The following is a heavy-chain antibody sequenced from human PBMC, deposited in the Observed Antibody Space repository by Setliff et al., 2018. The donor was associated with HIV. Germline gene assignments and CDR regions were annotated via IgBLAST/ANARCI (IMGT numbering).Heavy chain of an antibody. J-gene: IGHJ4*02. CDR2: ISAYNGNT. V-gene: IGHV1-18*01. CDR3: ARGYCSSTSCYGIYYFDN. D-gene: IGHD2-2*01. CDR1: GYTFSTYG. Sequence: ASVKVSCKASGYTFSTYGISWVRQAPGQGLEWMGWISAYNGNTNYAQKLQGRVTVTTDTSTSTAYMELRSLRSDGTAVYYCARGYCSSTSCYGIYYFDNWGQGTPVTVSS.